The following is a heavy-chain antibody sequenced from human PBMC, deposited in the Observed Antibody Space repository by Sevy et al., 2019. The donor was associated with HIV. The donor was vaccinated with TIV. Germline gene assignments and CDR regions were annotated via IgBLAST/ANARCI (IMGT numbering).Heavy chain of an antibody. Sequence: GGSLRLSCAASGFTFSIYTMTWVRQAPGKGLERVSYIVGSSSTISYADSVNGGFTISRDNAKNLLYLQMNSLRAEDTAVCYCAREIVGGPFDIWGQGTMVTVSS. CDR2: IVGSSSTI. CDR3: AREIVGGPFDI. V-gene: IGHV3-48*01. CDR1: GFTFSIYT. D-gene: IGHD1-26*01. J-gene: IGHJ3*02.